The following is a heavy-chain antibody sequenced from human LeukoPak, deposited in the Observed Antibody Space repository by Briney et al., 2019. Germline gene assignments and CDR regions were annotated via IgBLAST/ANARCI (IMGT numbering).Heavy chain of an antibody. Sequence: KSSETLSLTCTVSGGSVSSGSYYWSCIRQPPGTRLEWIGYIYYSGTTNYNPSFKSRVTMSVDTSKNQFSLKLSSVTAADTAVYYCARGSVVNGMDVWGQGTTVTVSS. CDR1: GGSVSSGSYY. D-gene: IGHD3-22*01. CDR3: ARGSVVNGMDV. J-gene: IGHJ6*02. V-gene: IGHV4-61*01. CDR2: IYYSGTT.